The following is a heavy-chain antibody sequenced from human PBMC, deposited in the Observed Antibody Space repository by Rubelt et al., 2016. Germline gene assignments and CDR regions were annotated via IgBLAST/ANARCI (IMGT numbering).Heavy chain of an antibody. CDR2: IYPGDSDT. CDR1: GYSFTSYW. D-gene: IGHD3-22*01. CDR3: ASSSGSGYYYDSSGYNRDFQH. J-gene: IGHJ1*01. Sequence: EVKKPGESLKISCKGSGYSFTSYWIGWVRQMPGKGLEWMGIIYPGDSDTRYSPSFQGQVTISADKSISTAYLQWSSLKASDTAMYYCASSSGSGYYYDSSGYNRDFQHWGQGTLVTVSS. V-gene: IGHV5-51*01.